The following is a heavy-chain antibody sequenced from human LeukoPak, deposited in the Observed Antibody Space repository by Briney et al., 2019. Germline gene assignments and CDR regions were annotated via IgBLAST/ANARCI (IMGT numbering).Heavy chain of an antibody. J-gene: IGHJ3*02. Sequence: GGSLRLSCAASGFTFSSYGMHWVRQAPGKGLEWVSAISGSGGSTYYADSVKGRFTISRDNSKNTLYLQMNSLRAEDTAVYYCAKDARITMIVVARRFAFDIWGQGTMVTVSS. CDR3: AKDARITMIVVARRFAFDI. CDR2: ISGSGGST. V-gene: IGHV3-23*01. D-gene: IGHD3-22*01. CDR1: GFTFSSYG.